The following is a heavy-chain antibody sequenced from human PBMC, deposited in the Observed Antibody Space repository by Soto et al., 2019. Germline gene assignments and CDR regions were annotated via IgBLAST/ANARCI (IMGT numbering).Heavy chain of an antibody. Sequence: VESGGVLVQPGGSLRLSCVASGFTFESHWMHWVRQAPGEGLVWVSRIKTDGYAAAYADSVKGRFTISRDNNKKTVYLQMNSLRAEDTAVYFCVRESGVAADCWGQGALVTVSS. CDR2: IKTDGYAA. CDR1: GFTFESHW. J-gene: IGHJ4*02. CDR3: VRESGVAADC. V-gene: IGHV3-74*01. D-gene: IGHD6-19*01.